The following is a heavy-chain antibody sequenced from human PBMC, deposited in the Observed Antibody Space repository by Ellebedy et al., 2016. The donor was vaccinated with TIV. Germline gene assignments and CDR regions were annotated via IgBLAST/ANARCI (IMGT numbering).Heavy chain of an antibody. CDR3: ARVVVVVPAATNHPFDY. CDR2: INHSGST. D-gene: IGHD2-2*01. CDR1: GGSISPYY. J-gene: IGHJ4*02. Sequence: MPSETLSLTCTVSGGSISPYYWSWIRQPPGKGLEWIGEINHSGSTNYNPSLKSRVTISVDTSKNQFSLKLSSVTAADTAVYYCARVVVVVPAATNHPFDYWGQGTLVTVSS. V-gene: IGHV4-34*01.